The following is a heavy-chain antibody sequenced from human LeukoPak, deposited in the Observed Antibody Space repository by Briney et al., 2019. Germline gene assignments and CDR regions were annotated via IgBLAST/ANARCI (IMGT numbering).Heavy chain of an antibody. J-gene: IGHJ5*02. V-gene: IGHV4-61*01. CDR1: GGSVSSGSFY. CDR2: IYYSVGT. CDR3: ARDDVSYSA. D-gene: IGHD3-16*01. Sequence: SSETLSLTCTVSGGSVSSGSFYWSWIRQPPGKGLEWIGYIYYSVGTNNNPYLNSRVTISIDTSNNQFSLKLNSATAADTAVYYCARDDVSYSAWGQGTLVTVSS.